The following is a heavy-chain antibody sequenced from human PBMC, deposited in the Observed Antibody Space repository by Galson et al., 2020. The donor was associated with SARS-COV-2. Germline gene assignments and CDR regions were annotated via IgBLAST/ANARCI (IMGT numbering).Heavy chain of an antibody. Sequence: GGSLRLSCAASGFTFSSYGMHWVRQAPGKGLEWVAVISYDGSNKYYADSVKGRFTISRDNSKNTLYPQMNSLRAEDTAVYYCAKALGPYCSGGSCFSAPIDYWGQGTLVTVSS. V-gene: IGHV3-30*18. D-gene: IGHD2-15*01. CDR1: GFTFSSYG. J-gene: IGHJ4*02. CDR2: ISYDGSNK. CDR3: AKALGPYCSGGSCFSAPIDY.